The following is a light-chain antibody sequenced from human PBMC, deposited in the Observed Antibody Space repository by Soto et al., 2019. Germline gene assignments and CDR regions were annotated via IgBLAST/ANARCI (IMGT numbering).Light chain of an antibody. CDR1: SSDVGSYNL. V-gene: IGLV2-23*01. Sequence: QSVLTQPASVSGSPGQSITISCTGTSSDVGSYNLVSWYQQHPGKAPKLVIYEGSKRPSGVSNRFSGSKSGNTASLTISGLQAEDEDDYYCCSYAGSSTVVFGGGTQLTVL. CDR2: EGS. CDR3: CSYAGSSTVV. J-gene: IGLJ2*01.